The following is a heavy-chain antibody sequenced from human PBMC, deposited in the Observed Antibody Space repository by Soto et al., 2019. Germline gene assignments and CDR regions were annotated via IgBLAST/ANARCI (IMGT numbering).Heavy chain of an antibody. Sequence: PGGSLRLSCAGSGFTVSISYMTWVRQVPGKGLEWVSIRYSDGRSYHAESVKGRCHISTDDSENTLYLQMRSLRAEDTAVYYCANRKYCPSTTCFEYWGQGTQVTVSS. CDR3: ANRKYCPSTTCFEY. J-gene: IGHJ4*02. CDR1: GFTVSISY. D-gene: IGHD2-2*01. V-gene: IGHV3-66*01. CDR2: RYSDGRS.